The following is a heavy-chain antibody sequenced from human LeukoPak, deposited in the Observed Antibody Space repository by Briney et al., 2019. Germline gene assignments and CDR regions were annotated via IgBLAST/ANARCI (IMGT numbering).Heavy chain of an antibody. CDR3: ARDRGVYRDYPSGFDP. Sequence: PSETLSLTCTVSSGSIFNYYWSWLRQPPGRGLEWIGYISYSGSTNYNPSLESRVTILVDTSKNQFSLKLSSVTAADTAVYYCARDRGVYRDYPSGFDPWGQGTLVTVSS. CDR1: SGSIFNYY. D-gene: IGHD4-17*01. J-gene: IGHJ5*02. V-gene: IGHV4-59*01. CDR2: ISYSGST.